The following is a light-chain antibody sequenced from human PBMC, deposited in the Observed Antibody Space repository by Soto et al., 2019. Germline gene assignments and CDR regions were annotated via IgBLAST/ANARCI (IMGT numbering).Light chain of an antibody. CDR2: ANK. V-gene: IGLV1-44*01. CDR1: SSNIGGNT. Sequence: QSVLTQPPSASGTPGQRVTSSCFGISSNIGGNTVNWYQQLPGTAPKLLMFANKGRPSGVPDRFSASKSGTSASLAINGLQSDDEADYYCATWDDSLNGWVFGGGTKLTVL. CDR3: ATWDDSLNGWV. J-gene: IGLJ3*02.